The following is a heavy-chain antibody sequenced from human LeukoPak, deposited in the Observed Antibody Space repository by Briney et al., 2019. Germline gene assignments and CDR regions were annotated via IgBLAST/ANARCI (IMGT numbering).Heavy chain of an antibody. CDR3: ARLATYGDYSD. D-gene: IGHD4-17*01. V-gene: IGHV4-59*08. Sequence: SETLSLTCTVSGDSISSYYWSWVRQPPGKGLEWIGYIYYSGSTNYNPSLKSRVTISVDTSKNQFSLRLSSVTAADTAVYCCARLATYGDYSDWGQGTLVSVSS. J-gene: IGHJ4*02. CDR1: GDSISSYY. CDR2: IYYSGST.